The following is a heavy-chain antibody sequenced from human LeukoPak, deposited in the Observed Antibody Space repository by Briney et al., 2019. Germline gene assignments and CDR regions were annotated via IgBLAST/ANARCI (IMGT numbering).Heavy chain of an antibody. V-gene: IGHV4-39*07. CDR2: IYYSGST. Sequence: PSETLSLTCTVSGGSISSSSYYWGWIRQPPGKGLEWIGSIYYSGSTYYNPSLKSRVTISVDTSKNQFSLKLSSVTAADTAVYYCARDSSSLLYYYYYYMDVWGKGTTVTVSS. CDR3: ARDSSSLLYYYYYYMDV. D-gene: IGHD6-6*01. J-gene: IGHJ6*03. CDR1: GGSISSSSYY.